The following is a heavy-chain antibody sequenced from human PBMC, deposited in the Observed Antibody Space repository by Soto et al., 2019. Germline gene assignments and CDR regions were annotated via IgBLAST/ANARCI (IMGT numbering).Heavy chain of an antibody. CDR2: VYHNGLT. CDR1: GDSIGSNVW. Sequence: PSETLSLTCDVSGDSIGSNVWWSWVRQPPGKGLEWIGEVYHNGLTDYTPSLRGRATMSVDTSKNQFSLKVTSVTAADTAVYYCAAQQWLADWGQGTLVTVSS. J-gene: IGHJ4*02. CDR3: AAQQWLAD. D-gene: IGHD6-19*01. V-gene: IGHV4-4*02.